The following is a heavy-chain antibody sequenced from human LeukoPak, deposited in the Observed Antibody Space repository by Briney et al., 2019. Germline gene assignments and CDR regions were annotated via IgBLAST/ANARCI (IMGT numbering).Heavy chain of an antibody. V-gene: IGHV4-39*07. J-gene: IGHJ5*02. CDR2: INHSGST. D-gene: IGHD2-15*01. Sequence: SETLSLTCTVSGDSISSSNCYWGWIRQPPGKGLEWIGEINHSGSTNYNPSLKSRVTISVDTSKNQFSLKLNSVTAADTAVFYCARGYCSGGSCYSGYNWFDPWGQGTLVTVSS. CDR1: GDSISSSNCY. CDR3: ARGYCSGGSCYSGYNWFDP.